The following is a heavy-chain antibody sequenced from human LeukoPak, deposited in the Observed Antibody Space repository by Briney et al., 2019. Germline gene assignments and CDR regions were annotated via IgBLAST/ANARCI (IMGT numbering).Heavy chain of an antibody. D-gene: IGHD3-9*01. Sequence: GGSLRLSCTASGFTLNNYDMRWVRQAPGKGLEWVSAISGNGGSTFDADSVKGRFTISRDNSKNTLYLQMNSLRAEDTAIYYCAKDVFELYDIYDHWGQGTRVTVCS. V-gene: IGHV3-23*01. J-gene: IGHJ4*02. CDR3: AKDVFELYDIYDH. CDR2: ISGNGGST. CDR1: GFTLNNYD.